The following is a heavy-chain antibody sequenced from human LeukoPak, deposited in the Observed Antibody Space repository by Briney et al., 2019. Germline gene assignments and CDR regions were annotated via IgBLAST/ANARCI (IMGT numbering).Heavy chain of an antibody. V-gene: IGHV1-2*02. CDR3: ARSTYYYDNSGYHFDY. J-gene: IGHJ4*02. CDR2: INPNSGGT. D-gene: IGHD3-22*01. CDR1: GYTFTGYY. Sequence: ASVKVSCKASGYTFTGYYMHWVRQAPGQGLEWMGWINPNSGGTNYAQKFQGRVTMTRDTFISTAYMELSRLRSDDTAVYYCARSTYYYDNSGYHFDYWGQGTLVTVSS.